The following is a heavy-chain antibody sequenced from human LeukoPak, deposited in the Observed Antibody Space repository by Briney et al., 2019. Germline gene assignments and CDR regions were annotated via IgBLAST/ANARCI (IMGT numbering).Heavy chain of an antibody. D-gene: IGHD1-1*01. V-gene: IGHV1-69*13. CDR1: GGTFSSYA. CDR2: IIPIFGTA. CDR3: ARAIPNNDAETPYDAFDI. Sequence: ASVKVSCKASGGTFSSYAISWVRQAPGQGLEWMGGIIPIFGTANYAQKFQGRVTITADESTSTAYMELSSPRSEDTAVYYCARAIPNNDAETPYDAFDIWGQGTMVTVSS. J-gene: IGHJ3*02.